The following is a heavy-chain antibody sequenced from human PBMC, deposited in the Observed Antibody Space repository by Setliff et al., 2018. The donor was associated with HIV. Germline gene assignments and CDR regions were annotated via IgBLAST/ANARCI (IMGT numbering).Heavy chain of an antibody. CDR1: GGSFSGYY. V-gene: IGHV4-34*01. D-gene: IGHD2-2*01. CDR2: VNHSGST. Sequence: SETLSLTCAVYGGSFSGYYWSWIRQPPGKGLEWIGEVNHSGSTNYNPSLKSRVTISVDTSENQFSLKLSSVTAADTAVYYCARGMGSTSCFGHWGQGTLVTVSS. CDR3: ARGMGSTSCFGH. J-gene: IGHJ4*02.